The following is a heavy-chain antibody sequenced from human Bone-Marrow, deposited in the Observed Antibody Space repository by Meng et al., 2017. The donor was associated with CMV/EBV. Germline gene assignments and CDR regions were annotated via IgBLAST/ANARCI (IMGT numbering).Heavy chain of an antibody. D-gene: IGHD6-6*01. V-gene: IGHV1-69*10. J-gene: IGHJ6*02. CDR1: GGTFSSYA. CDR2: IIPTLGPT. Sequence: SVKVSCKASGGTFSSYAMNWVRQAPGQGLEWMGGIIPTLGPTNYAQKFQGRGTITADKSTSTAYMELSSLRSEDTAVYYCATGIAAPYGMDVWGQGTTVTVSS. CDR3: ATGIAAPYGMDV.